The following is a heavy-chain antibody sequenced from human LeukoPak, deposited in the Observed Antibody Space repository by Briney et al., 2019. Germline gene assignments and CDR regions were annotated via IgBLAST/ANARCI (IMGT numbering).Heavy chain of an antibody. V-gene: IGHV3-11*01. Sequence: PGGSLRLSCAASGFTFSDYYMSWIRQAPGKGLEWVSYISSSGSTIHYADSAKGRFTISRDNTKNSLYLQMNSLRAEDTAVYYCARAKGSYSFDYWGQGTLVTVSS. CDR2: ISSSGSTI. CDR1: GFTFSDYY. D-gene: IGHD3-10*01. J-gene: IGHJ4*02. CDR3: ARAKGSYSFDY.